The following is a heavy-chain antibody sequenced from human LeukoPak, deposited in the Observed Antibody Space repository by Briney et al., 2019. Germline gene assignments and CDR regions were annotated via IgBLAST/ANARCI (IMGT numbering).Heavy chain of an antibody. D-gene: IGHD6-13*01. CDR1: GFIFSTYA. CDR2: ISGNSKHV. V-gene: IGHV3-21*01. Sequence: GGSLRLSCAASGFIFSTYAMSWVRQAPGKGLEWVSSISGNSKHVYYGDSVKGRFTISRDNARNSLYLQMDSLRAEDTAVYYCARGGSSWPNDYWGQGTLVTVSS. CDR3: ARGGSSWPNDY. J-gene: IGHJ4*02.